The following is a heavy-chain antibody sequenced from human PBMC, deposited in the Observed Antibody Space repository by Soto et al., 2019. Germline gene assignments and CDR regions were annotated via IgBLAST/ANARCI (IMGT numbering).Heavy chain of an antibody. D-gene: IGHD6-25*01. CDR2: VDPREGST. CDR3: ARVRSSGREFDY. J-gene: IGHJ4*02. CDR1: GYIFTTYS. V-gene: IGHV1-46*01. Sequence: QVQLVQSGAEMKRPGASVILSCKASGYIFTTYSIHWVRQTAGQGLEWMAKVDPREGSTGYAQKFRGRVSMAWDTSTGTVSMEVSSLTSADTATYYCARVRSSGREFDYWGQGTQVTVSS.